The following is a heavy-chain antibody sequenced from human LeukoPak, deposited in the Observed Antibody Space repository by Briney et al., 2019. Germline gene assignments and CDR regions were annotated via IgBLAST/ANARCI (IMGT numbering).Heavy chain of an antibody. Sequence: ASVRVSRTVSGYTLTELSMHWVRQAPGKRLEWMGGFDPEDGETIYAQKFQGRVTMTEDTSTDTAYMELSSLRSEDTAVYYCATDLIAVAGTNFQYWGQGTLVTVSS. CDR3: ATDLIAVAGTNFQY. CDR1: GYTLTELS. CDR2: FDPEDGET. V-gene: IGHV1-24*01. J-gene: IGHJ4*02. D-gene: IGHD6-19*01.